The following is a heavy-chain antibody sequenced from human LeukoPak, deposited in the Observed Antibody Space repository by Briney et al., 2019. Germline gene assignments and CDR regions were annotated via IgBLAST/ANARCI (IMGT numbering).Heavy chain of an antibody. J-gene: IGHJ4*02. Sequence: GGSLRLSCAASGFTFSSYAMSWVRQAPGKGLEWVSGISGSGGNTYYADSVKGRFTISRDNSKNTLYLEMNSLRAEDTAVYYCAKEVYYYGSGSYYSANYIDYWGQGTLVTVSS. D-gene: IGHD3-10*01. V-gene: IGHV3-23*01. CDR3: AKEVYYYGSGSYYSANYIDY. CDR1: GFTFSSYA. CDR2: ISGSGGNT.